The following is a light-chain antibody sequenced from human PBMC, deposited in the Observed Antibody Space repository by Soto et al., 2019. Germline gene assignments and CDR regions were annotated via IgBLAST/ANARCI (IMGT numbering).Light chain of an antibody. Sequence: DIHMTKSPSSLSASVGDRVTITCRASQSISSYLNWYQQKPGKAPKLLIYAASSLQSGVPSRFSGSGSGTDFTLTISSLQPEDFATYYCQQSYTTPRTFGQGTK. J-gene: IGKJ1*01. V-gene: IGKV1-39*01. CDR3: QQSYTTPRT. CDR2: AAS. CDR1: QSISSY.